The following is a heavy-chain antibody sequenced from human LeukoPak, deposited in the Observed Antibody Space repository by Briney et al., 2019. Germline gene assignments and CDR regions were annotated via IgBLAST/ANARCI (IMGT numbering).Heavy chain of an antibody. CDR2: ISSSSSYI. J-gene: IGHJ4*02. CDR1: GFTFSSYS. CDR3: ARAALLWFGEFSPFDY. Sequence: PGGSLRLSCAASGFTFSSYSMNWVRQAPGKGLEWVSPISSSSSYIYYADSVKGRFTISRDNAKNSLYLQMNSLRAEDTAVYYCARAALLWFGEFSPFDYWGQGTLVTVSS. V-gene: IGHV3-21*01. D-gene: IGHD3-10*01.